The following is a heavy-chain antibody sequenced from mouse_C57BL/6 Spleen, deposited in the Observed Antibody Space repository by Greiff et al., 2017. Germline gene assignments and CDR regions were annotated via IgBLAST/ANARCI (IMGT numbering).Heavy chain of an antibody. Sequence: EVKLVESGEGLVKPGGSLKLSCAASGFTFSSYAMSWVRQTPEKRLEWVAYISSGGDYIYYADTVKGRFTISRDNARNTLYLQMSSLKSEDTAMYYCTRGLTGKGYAMDYWGQGTSVTVSS. CDR2: ISSGGDYI. CDR3: TRGLTGKGYAMDY. J-gene: IGHJ4*01. V-gene: IGHV5-9-1*02. CDR1: GFTFSSYA. D-gene: IGHD4-1*01.